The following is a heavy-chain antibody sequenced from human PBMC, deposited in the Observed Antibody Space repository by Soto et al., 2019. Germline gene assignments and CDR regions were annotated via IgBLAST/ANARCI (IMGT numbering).Heavy chain of an antibody. V-gene: IGHV4-61*01. CDR3: ARDQGFYTAEYYYSYGMDV. D-gene: IGHD2-2*02. CDR2: IYYSGSS. J-gene: IGHJ6*02. Sequence: QVQLQESGPGLVKPSETLSLTCTVSGCSVSSGSYYWSWIRQPPGKGLEWIGYIYYSGSSNYNPSLKRRVTISVDTSKNQFSLKLSSVTAADTAVYYCARDQGFYTAEYYYSYGMDVWGQGTTVTVSS. CDR1: GCSVSSGSYY.